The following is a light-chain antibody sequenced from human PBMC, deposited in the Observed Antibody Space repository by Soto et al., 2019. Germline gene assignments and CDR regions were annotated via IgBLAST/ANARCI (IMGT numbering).Light chain of an antibody. CDR2: GAS. J-gene: IGKJ1*01. CDR3: HQYDSWT. Sequence: IVLTQSPGTLSLSPGERTTLSCRASQSISRYLAWYQQKPGQGPRLLIYGASSRATGTPDRFSGSGSGTDFTLTINRMEPEDFAVYYCHQYDSWTFGQGTKVDIK. CDR1: QSISRY. V-gene: IGKV3-20*01.